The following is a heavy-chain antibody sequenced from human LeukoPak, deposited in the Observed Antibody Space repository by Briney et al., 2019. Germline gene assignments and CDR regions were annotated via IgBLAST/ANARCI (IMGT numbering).Heavy chain of an antibody. CDR1: GFTFSSYT. D-gene: IGHD2-15*01. Sequence: PGGSLRLSCAASGFTFSSYTMNWVRQAPGKGLEWVSSLSGSSTYIFSADSMKGRFTISRDNAKNSLYLQINSLRAEDTAIYYCARDEVTVASSPSYWFFALWGRGTLVTVSS. CDR3: ARDEVTVASSPSYWFFAL. CDR2: LSGSSTYI. J-gene: IGHJ2*01. V-gene: IGHV3-21*06.